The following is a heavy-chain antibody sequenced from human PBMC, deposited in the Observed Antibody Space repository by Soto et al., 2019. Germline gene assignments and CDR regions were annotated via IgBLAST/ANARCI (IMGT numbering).Heavy chain of an antibody. V-gene: IGHV4-31*03. J-gene: IGHJ4*02. CDR1: GGSISSGGYY. CDR2: IDYTETT. CDR3: ARASRFGSGTNYLDL. D-gene: IGHD3-10*01. Sequence: QVQLQESGPGLVEPSQTLSLTCTVSGGSISSGGYYWTWIRQHPGTALEWIGYIDYTETTCYNQSLNSRITLSLDTSKKQFSLKLSSVSAADTAVYYFARASRFGSGTNYLDLWGQGTLVSVSS.